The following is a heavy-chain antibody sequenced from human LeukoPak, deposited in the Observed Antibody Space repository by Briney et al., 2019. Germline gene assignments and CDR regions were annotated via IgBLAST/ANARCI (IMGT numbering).Heavy chain of an antibody. V-gene: IGHV4-38-2*02. D-gene: IGHD3-10*01. CDR1: GYSISSGYY. J-gene: IGHJ4*02. CDR2: IYHSGST. CDR3: ARLVSGSGVYYFDY. Sequence: SETLSLTCTVSGYSISSGYYWGWIRRPPGKVLEWIGSIYHSGSTYYNPSLKSRVTISVDTSKNQFSLKLSSVTAADTAVYYCARLVSGSGVYYFDYWGQGTLVTVSS.